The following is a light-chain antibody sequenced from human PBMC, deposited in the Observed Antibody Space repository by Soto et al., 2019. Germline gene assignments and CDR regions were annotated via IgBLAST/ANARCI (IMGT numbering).Light chain of an antibody. CDR2: EGI. J-gene: IGLJ1*01. V-gene: IGLV2-23*01. Sequence: QSALTQPASVSGSPGQSITISCAGTSSDVGSSNLVSWYLHHPGKVPKLIIFEGIKRPSDISSRFSGSKSGNTASLTISGLQAEDEADYYCCSYAGSNSYVFGSGTKLTVL. CDR1: SSDVGSSNL. CDR3: CSYAGSNSYV.